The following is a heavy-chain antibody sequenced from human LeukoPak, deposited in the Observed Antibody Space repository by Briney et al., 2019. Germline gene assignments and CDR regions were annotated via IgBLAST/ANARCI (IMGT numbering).Heavy chain of an antibody. CDR2: ISSSSSYI. D-gene: IGHD5-18*01. Sequence: GGSLRLSCAASGFTFSSYSMNWVRQAPGKGLEWVSSISSSSSYIYYADSVKGRFTISRDNSNNTLYLQMNSLKPEDTGVYHCARDRAQRWLSGGTDYWGQGTLVTVSS. V-gene: IGHV3-21*01. CDR1: GFTFSSYS. CDR3: ARDRAQRWLSGGTDY. J-gene: IGHJ4*02.